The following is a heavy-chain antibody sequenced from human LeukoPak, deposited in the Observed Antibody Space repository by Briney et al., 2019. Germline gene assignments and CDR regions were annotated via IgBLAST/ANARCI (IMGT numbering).Heavy chain of an antibody. CDR1: GFIFSSYW. Sequence: HPGGSLRLSCAASGFIFSSYWMHWVCQVPGQGLVWVSHIDGDGRIAHYGDSVKGRFTISRDNAKNTVYLQMDSLRAEDTAVYYCARDSPRTGPWGQGILVIVSS. D-gene: IGHD1-1*01. CDR3: ARDSPRTGP. V-gene: IGHV3-74*01. J-gene: IGHJ5*02. CDR2: IDGDGRIA.